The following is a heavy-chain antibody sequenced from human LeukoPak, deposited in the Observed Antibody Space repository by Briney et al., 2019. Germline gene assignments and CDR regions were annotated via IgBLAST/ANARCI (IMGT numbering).Heavy chain of an antibody. D-gene: IGHD3-22*01. V-gene: IGHV3-30*02. CDR3: ARDSSYYYDSSGYYRRWFDP. J-gene: IGHJ5*02. Sequence: GGSLRLSCAAPGFTFSSYGMHWVRQAPGKGLEWVAFIRYDGSNKYYADSVKGRFTISRDNSKNTLYLQMNSLRAEDTAVYYCARDSSYYYDSSGYYRRWFDPWSQGTLVTVSS. CDR2: IRYDGSNK. CDR1: GFTFSSYG.